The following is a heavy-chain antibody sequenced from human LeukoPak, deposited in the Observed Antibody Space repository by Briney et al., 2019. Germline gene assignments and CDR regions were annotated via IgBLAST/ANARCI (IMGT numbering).Heavy chain of an antibody. V-gene: IGHV3-7*03. Sequence: PGGSLRLSCEGSGFSFSSYWMTWVRQSPGKGLEWVANIRPDGSEKQYVDSMKGRFTISRDNAQNSVYLHMNSLRAEDTAVYYCAIGHRDGYNFPFDYWGQGTLVTVSS. D-gene: IGHD5-24*01. CDR1: GFSFSSYW. CDR2: IRPDGSEK. CDR3: AIGHRDGYNFPFDY. J-gene: IGHJ4*02.